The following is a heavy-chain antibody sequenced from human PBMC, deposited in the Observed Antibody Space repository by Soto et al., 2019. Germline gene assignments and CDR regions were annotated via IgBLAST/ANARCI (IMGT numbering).Heavy chain of an antibody. CDR3: ARLHRVYYYGSGSYSGNYYYYYYMDV. CDR2: INHSGST. CDR1: GGSFSGYY. J-gene: IGHJ6*03. D-gene: IGHD3-10*01. V-gene: IGHV4-34*01. Sequence: SETLSLTCAVYGGSFSGYYVSWIRQPPGKGLEWIGEINHSGSTNYNPSLKSRVTISVDTSKNQFSLKLSSVTAADTAVYYCARLHRVYYYGSGSYSGNYYYYYYMDVWGKGTTVTVSS.